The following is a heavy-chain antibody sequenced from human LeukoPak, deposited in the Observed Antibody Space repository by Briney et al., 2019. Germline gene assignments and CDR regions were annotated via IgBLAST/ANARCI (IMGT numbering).Heavy chain of an antibody. J-gene: IGHJ3*02. Sequence: AGGSLRLSCAASGFTFSSYEMHWVRQAPGKGLEWVSYISSSGSTIYYADSVKGRFTISRDNAKNSLYLQMNSLRAEDTAVYYCARDDTHSDTSGSFYDAFDIWGQGTMVTVSS. D-gene: IGHD3-22*01. CDR1: GFTFSSYE. CDR2: ISSSGSTI. V-gene: IGHV3-48*03. CDR3: ARDDTHSDTSGSFYDAFDI.